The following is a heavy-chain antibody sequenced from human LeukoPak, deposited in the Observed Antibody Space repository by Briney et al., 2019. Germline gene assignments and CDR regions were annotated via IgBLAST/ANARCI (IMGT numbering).Heavy chain of an antibody. V-gene: IGHV5-51*01. CDR3: VRHGGSYDYDS. D-gene: IGHD5-12*01. CDR1: GYIFTTYW. CDR2: IYPGDSDT. Sequence: GESLKISCKGSGYIFTTYWIAWVRQMPGKGLEWMGLIYPGDSDTRYSPSFQGQVTISADKSISTAYLQWSSLEASDTAMYYCVRHGGSYDYDSWGQGTLVTVSS. J-gene: IGHJ4*02.